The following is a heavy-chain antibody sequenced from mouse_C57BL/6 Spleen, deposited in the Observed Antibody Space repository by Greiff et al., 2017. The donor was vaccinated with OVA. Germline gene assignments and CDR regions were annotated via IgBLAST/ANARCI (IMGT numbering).Heavy chain of an antibody. D-gene: IGHD3-1*01. V-gene: IGHV3-6*01. CDR2: ISYDGSN. CDR1: GYSITSGYY. J-gene: IGHJ4*01. Sequence: EVHLVESGPGLVKPSQSLSLTCSVTGYSITSGYYWNWIRQFPGNKLEWMGYISYDGSNNYNPSLKNRISITRDTSKNQFFLKLNSVTTEDTATYYCARDRGPYAMDYWGQGTSVTVSS. CDR3: ARDRGPYAMDY.